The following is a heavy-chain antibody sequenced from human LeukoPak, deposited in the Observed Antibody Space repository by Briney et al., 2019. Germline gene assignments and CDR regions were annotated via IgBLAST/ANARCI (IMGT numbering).Heavy chain of an antibody. CDR1: GYTFNDYY. CDR2: ISPKSGVT. Sequence: ASVKVSCKASGYTFNDYYIHWVRQGPRQGLEWMGWISPKSGVTNYEQKFQGRVTMARDTSLSTAYMELSSLRSDDTPVYFCARALGSYYVTSVYQAYWGQGTLVTVTS. D-gene: IGHD3-22*01. CDR3: ARALGSYYVTSVYQAY. V-gene: IGHV1-2*02. J-gene: IGHJ4*02.